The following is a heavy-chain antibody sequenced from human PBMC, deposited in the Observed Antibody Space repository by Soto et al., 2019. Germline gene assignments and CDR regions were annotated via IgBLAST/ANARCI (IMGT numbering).Heavy chain of an antibody. CDR3: ARGTRGYCSGGSCYGGFDP. V-gene: IGHV3-48*01. CDR1: GYTFSSYS. D-gene: IGHD2-15*01. J-gene: IGHJ5*02. CDR2: ISSSSNTI. Sequence: EVQLVESGGNLVQPGGSLRLSCAASGYTFSSYSMNWVRQAPRKGLEWVSYISSSSNTIYYADSVKGRFTISRDNAKNSLYLQMNSLRAEDTAVYYCARGTRGYCSGGSCYGGFDPWGQGTLVTVSS.